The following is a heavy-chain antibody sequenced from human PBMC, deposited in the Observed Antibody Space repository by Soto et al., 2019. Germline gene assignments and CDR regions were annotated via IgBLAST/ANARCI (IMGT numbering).Heavy chain of an antibody. D-gene: IGHD2-21*02. J-gene: IGHJ4*02. Sequence: SETLSLTCIVSGESISSSSYYWGWSRHPPGKGLEWIGSIYYSGRTYYNPSFKSRVTISIDTSKNQFSLKLSSVTATDTAVYYCARQRTTVVTQAYFDHWGQGALVTVSS. V-gene: IGHV4-39*01. CDR3: ARQRTTVVTQAYFDH. CDR1: GESISSSSYY. CDR2: IYYSGRT.